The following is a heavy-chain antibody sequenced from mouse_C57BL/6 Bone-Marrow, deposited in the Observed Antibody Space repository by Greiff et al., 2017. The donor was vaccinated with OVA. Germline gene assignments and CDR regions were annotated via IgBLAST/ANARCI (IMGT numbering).Heavy chain of an antibody. CDR3: ARGYDYDDWYMDV. CDR2: IAPNSGGT. D-gene: IGHD2-4*01. Sequence: QVQLQQPGAELVKPGASVKLSCKASGYTFTSYWMHWVTLRPGRGLEWIGRIAPNSGGTKYNEKFKSKATLTVYKPSSTAYMQLSSLRSEDSAVYYCARGYDYDDWYMDVWGKGTTGTVSS. V-gene: IGHV1-72*01. J-gene: IGHJ1*03. CDR1: GYTFTSYW.